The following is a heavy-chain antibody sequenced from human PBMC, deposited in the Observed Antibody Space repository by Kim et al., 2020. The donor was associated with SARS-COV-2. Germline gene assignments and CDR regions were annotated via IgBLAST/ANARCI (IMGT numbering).Heavy chain of an antibody. Sequence: KYYADSVKDRFTISRDNSKNTLYLQMNSLRAEETAVYYCARGPLAAAGDYWGQGTLVTVSS. J-gene: IGHJ4*02. D-gene: IGHD6-13*01. CDR3: ARGPLAAAGDY. CDR2: K. V-gene: IGHV3-30*01.